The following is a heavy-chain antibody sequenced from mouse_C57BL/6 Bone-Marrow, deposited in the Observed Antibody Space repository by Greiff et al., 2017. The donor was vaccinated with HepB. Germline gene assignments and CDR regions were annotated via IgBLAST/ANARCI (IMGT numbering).Heavy chain of an antibody. CDR3: ARSYYYGSSSYWYFDV. Sequence: QVQLQQSGAELVKPGASVKISCKASGYTFTDYYINWVKQRPGQGLEWIGKIGPGSGSTYYNEKFKGKATLTADKSSSTAYMQLSSLTSEDSAVYFCARSYYYGSSSYWYFDVWGTGTTVTVSS. V-gene: IGHV1-77*01. CDR1: GYTFTDYY. J-gene: IGHJ1*03. D-gene: IGHD1-1*01. CDR2: IGPGSGST.